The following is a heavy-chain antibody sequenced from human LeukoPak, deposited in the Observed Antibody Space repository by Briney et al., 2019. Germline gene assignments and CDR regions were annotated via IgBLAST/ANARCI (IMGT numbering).Heavy chain of an antibody. CDR3: ATFYLRLYSNYVGLDY. CDR1: GYTLTELS. Sequence: ASVKVSCKVSGYTLTELSMHWVRQAPGKGLEWMAGFDPEDGETIYAQKFQGRVTMTDDTSTDTAYMELSSLRSEDTAVYYCATFYLRLYSNYVGLDYWGQGTLVTVSS. V-gene: IGHV1-24*01. CDR2: FDPEDGET. D-gene: IGHD4-11*01. J-gene: IGHJ4*02.